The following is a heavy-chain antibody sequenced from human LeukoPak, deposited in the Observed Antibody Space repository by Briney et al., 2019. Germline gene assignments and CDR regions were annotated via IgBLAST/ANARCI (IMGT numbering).Heavy chain of an antibody. Sequence: PGGSLRLSCAASGFTFDDYGMSWVRQAPGKGLEWVSGINWNGGSTGYADSVKGRFTISRDNAKNSLYLQMNSLRAEDTALYYCAKSPPDCSGGSCYSRGDYWGQGTLVTVSS. J-gene: IGHJ4*02. V-gene: IGHV3-20*04. D-gene: IGHD2-15*01. CDR3: AKSPPDCSGGSCYSRGDY. CDR1: GFTFDDYG. CDR2: INWNGGST.